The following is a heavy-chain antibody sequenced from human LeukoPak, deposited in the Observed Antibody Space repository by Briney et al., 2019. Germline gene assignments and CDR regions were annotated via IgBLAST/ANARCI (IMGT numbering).Heavy chain of an antibody. Sequence: GRSLRLSCAASGFTFSSYGMHWVRQAPGKGLEWVAVIWYDGSNKYYADSVEGRFTISRDNAKNSVYLQMNSLRDEDTAVYYCARGGNIDYWGQGILVTVSS. CDR1: GFTFSSYG. J-gene: IGHJ4*02. V-gene: IGHV3-33*01. CDR3: ARGGNIDY. D-gene: IGHD3-10*01. CDR2: IWYDGSNK.